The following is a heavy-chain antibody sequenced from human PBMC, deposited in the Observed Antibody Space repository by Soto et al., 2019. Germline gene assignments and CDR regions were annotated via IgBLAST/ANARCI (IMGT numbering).Heavy chain of an antibody. D-gene: IGHD3-3*01. J-gene: IGHJ4*02. CDR3: AKLGSGYYTGLYFDY. CDR2: MKKDGSEK. V-gene: IGHV3-7*03. Sequence: VGSLRLSCAASGFTFGDYWMSWVRQPPGKGLEWVAHMKKDGSEKYYVDSVKGRFTVSRDNTKNSLYLQMNSLRAEDTAVYYCAKLGSGYYTGLYFDYWGPGTLVTVSS. CDR1: GFTFGDYW.